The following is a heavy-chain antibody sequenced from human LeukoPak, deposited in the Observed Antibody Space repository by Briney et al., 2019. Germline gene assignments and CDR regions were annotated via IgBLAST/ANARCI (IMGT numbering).Heavy chain of an antibody. D-gene: IGHD1-26*01. CDR3: ARVVGATFVSDY. J-gene: IGHJ4*02. Sequence: GASVKVSCKASGYTFTSYGISWVRQAPGQGLEWMGWINPNSGGTNYAQKFQGRVTMTRDTSISTAYMELSRLRSDDTAVYYCARVVGATFVSDYWGQGTLVTVSS. CDR2: INPNSGGT. CDR1: GYTFTSYG. V-gene: IGHV1-2*02.